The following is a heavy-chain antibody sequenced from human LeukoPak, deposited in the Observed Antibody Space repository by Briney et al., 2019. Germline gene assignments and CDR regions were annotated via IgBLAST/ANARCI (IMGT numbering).Heavy chain of an antibody. CDR1: GFTFSSYS. D-gene: IGHD6-13*01. CDR3: ARKIRGYSSSWEFDY. V-gene: IGHV3-21*01. Sequence: GGSLRLSCAAPGFTFSSYSMNWVRQAPGKGLEWVSSISSSSGYIYYADSVKGRFTISRDNAKNSLYLQMNSLRAEDTAVYYCARKIRGYSSSWEFDYWGQGTLVTVSS. J-gene: IGHJ4*02. CDR2: ISSSSGYI.